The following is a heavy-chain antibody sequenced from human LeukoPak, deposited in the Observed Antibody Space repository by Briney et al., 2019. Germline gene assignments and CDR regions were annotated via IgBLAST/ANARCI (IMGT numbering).Heavy chain of an antibody. J-gene: IGHJ4*02. V-gene: IGHV1-2*02. CDR1: GYTFTSYY. CDR2: INPNSGGT. CDR3: ARSSAVTGPYYFDS. Sequence: GASVEVSCKASGYTFTSYYMHWVRQAPGQGLEWMGWINPNSGGTKYEQKFQGRVTMTRDTSISTAYMELSRLRYDGTAVYFCARSSAVTGPYYFDSWGQGTLVTVSS. D-gene: IGHD2-21*02.